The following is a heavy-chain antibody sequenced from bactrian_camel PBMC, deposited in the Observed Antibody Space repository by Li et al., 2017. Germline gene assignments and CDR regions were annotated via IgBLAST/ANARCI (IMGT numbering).Heavy chain of an antibody. CDR1: GFTFSSYA. CDR3: ARDPYDKPLNYGLGEGPSFGY. D-gene: IGHD5*01. V-gene: IGHV3S31*01. Sequence: VQLVESGGGSVQPGGSLRLSYAASGFTFSSYAMGWVRQAPGKGLEWVSAVNSGGGSTYYADSVKGRFTISRDNAKNTLYLQLNSLKTEDTAMYYCARDPYDKPLNYGLGEGPSFGYWGQGTQVTVS. CDR2: VNSGGGST. J-gene: IGHJ6*01.